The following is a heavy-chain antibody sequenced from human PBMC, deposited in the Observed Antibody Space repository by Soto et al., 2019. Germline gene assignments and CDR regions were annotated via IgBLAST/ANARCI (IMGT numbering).Heavy chain of an antibody. CDR3: ARQYRLFDP. J-gene: IGHJ5*02. V-gene: IGHV4-39*01. Sequence: PSETLSLTGTVSGGSISSSSYYWGWIRQPPGKGLEWIGSIYYSGITYYNPSLKSRVTISVDTSKNQFSVKLSSVTAADTAVYYCARQYRLFDPWGQGTLVTVSS. D-gene: IGHD2-2*01. CDR1: GGSISSSSYY. CDR2: IYYSGIT.